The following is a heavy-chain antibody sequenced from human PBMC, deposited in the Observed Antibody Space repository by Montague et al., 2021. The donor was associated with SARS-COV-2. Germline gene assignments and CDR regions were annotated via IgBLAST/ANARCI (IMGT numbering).Heavy chain of an antibody. V-gene: IGHV3-23*01. D-gene: IGHD6-6*01. J-gene: IGHJ4*02. CDR1: GFTFSKFG. CDR3: ASSNFFAY. CDR2: IDPAGGAT. Sequence: SRSLSCAASGFTFSKFGMNWVRQAPGKGLEWVSTIDPAGGATYYADSVRGRFAISRDNSKNILSLQMDSLTADDTAVYYCASSNFFAYRGQGTLITVSS.